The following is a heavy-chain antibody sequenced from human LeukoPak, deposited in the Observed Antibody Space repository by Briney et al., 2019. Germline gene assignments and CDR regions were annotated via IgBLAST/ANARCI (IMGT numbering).Heavy chain of an antibody. CDR2: IRQDGGEK. CDR1: GFTFTSYW. Sequence: RGSLRLSCAVSGFTFTSYWMNWVRQAPGKGLEWVASIRQDGGEKSYVDSVKGRFTISRDNTKNSLYLQINSLRVEDTAVYYCARDGTAAGLYFDLWGQGTLVTVSS. J-gene: IGHJ4*01. V-gene: IGHV3-7*01. D-gene: IGHD6-13*01. CDR3: ARDGTAAGLYFDL.